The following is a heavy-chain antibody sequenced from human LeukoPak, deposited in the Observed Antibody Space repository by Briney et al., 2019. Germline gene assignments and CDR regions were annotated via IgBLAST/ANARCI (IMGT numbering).Heavy chain of an antibody. Sequence: GGSLRLSCAASGFTVSNAWMSWVRQAPGKGLEWVGRIKSKTDGGTTDYAAPVKGRFTISRDDSKNTLYLQMNSLKTEDTAVYYCTTRTRGGNSGWYYFDYWGQGTLVTVSS. CDR3: TTRTRGGNSGWYYFDY. D-gene: IGHD6-19*01. CDR2: IKSKTDGGTT. V-gene: IGHV3-15*01. J-gene: IGHJ4*02. CDR1: GFTVSNAW.